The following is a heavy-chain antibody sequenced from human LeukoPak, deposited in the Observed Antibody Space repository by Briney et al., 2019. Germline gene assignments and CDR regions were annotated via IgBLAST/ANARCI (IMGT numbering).Heavy chain of an antibody. Sequence: ASVKVSCKASGYTFTGYYMHGVRQAPGQGLEWMGWINPNSGGTNYAQKFQGRVTMTRDTSISTAHMELSRLRSDDTAVYYRARAWGHSGSYGGWFDPWGQGTLVTVSS. J-gene: IGHJ5*02. CDR2: INPNSGGT. CDR1: GYTFTGYY. D-gene: IGHD1-26*01. CDR3: ARAWGHSGSYGGWFDP. V-gene: IGHV1-2*02.